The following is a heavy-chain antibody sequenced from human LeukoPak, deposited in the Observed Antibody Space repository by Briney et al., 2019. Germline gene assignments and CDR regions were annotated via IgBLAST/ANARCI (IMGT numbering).Heavy chain of an antibody. Sequence: GGSLRLSCAASEFTFSSYAMNWVRQAPGKGLEWVSAMSGSGGSTYYADSVKGRFTISRDNSKNTLYLQMNSLRAEDTAVYYCAFGVYYFDYWGQGTLATVSS. D-gene: IGHD3-10*01. CDR1: EFTFSSYA. CDR2: MSGSGGST. V-gene: IGHV3-23*01. CDR3: AFGVYYFDY. J-gene: IGHJ4*02.